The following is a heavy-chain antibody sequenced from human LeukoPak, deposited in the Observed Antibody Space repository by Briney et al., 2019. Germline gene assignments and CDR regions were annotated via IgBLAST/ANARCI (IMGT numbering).Heavy chain of an antibody. CDR2: ICGSGVNT. V-gene: IGHV3-23*01. D-gene: IGHD2-21*01. CDR1: GFTFSSYA. Sequence: GGSLRLSCAASGFTFSSYAMSWVRQAPGKGLGWVSAICGSGVNTYYADSVKGRFTIPRDNSKNTLYLQMNSLRAEDTAVYYCACLTYSIPFDYWGQGTLVTVSS. J-gene: IGHJ4*02. CDR3: ACLTYSIPFDY.